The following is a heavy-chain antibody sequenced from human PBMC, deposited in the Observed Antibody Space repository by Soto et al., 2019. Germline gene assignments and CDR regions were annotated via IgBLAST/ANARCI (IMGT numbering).Heavy chain of an antibody. Sequence: GGSLRLSCAASGLSVSSNDMSWVRQAPGKGLECVSIIYSADNTFYLDSVKGRFIISRDNSKNTVYLQMNSLRADDTAVYYCARGSLDRGQGSLVTVSS. CDR1: GLSVSSND. CDR3: ARGSLD. J-gene: IGHJ4*01. CDR2: IYSADNT. D-gene: IGHD1-1*01. V-gene: IGHV3-66*01.